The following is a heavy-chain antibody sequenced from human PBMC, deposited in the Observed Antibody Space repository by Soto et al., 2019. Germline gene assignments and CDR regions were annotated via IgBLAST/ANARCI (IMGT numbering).Heavy chain of an antibody. D-gene: IGHD3-10*01. Sequence: GESLKISCAASGFTFSSYAMSWVRQAPGKGLEWVSAISGSGGSTYYADSVKGRFTISRDNSKNTLYLQMNGLRAEDTAVYYCAKDLRMVRGSYFDYWGQGTLVTVSS. CDR2: ISGSGGST. J-gene: IGHJ4*02. V-gene: IGHV3-23*01. CDR1: GFTFSSYA. CDR3: AKDLRMVRGSYFDY.